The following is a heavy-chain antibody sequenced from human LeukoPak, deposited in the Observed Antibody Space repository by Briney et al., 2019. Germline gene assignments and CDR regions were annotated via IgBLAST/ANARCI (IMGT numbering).Heavy chain of an antibody. V-gene: IGHV3-23*01. D-gene: IGHD5-12*01. CDR3: AKDFGSRGYTF. J-gene: IGHJ4*02. Sequence: QPGGSLRLSCAASGFTFSTYWMHWVRQAPGKGLEWVSSISSSGGSTYYADSVKGRFTISRDNSKTTLYLQMNSLRAEETAVYFCAKDFGSRGYTFWGQGTLVTVSS. CDR2: ISSSGGST. CDR1: GFTFSTYW.